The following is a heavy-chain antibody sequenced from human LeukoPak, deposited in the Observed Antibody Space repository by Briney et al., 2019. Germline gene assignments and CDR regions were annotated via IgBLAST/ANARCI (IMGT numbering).Heavy chain of an antibody. CDR3: TRDVRDEYTSGWYPIGY. CDR2: ISSGSRYV. D-gene: IGHD6-19*01. Sequence: GGSLRLSCAASGFTFSSYSMNWVRQAPGKGLEWVSSISSGSRYVYYADSVKGRFTISRDNAKNSLYLQMNSLRAEDTAVYYCTRDVRDEYTSGWYPIGYWGQGTLVTVSS. CDR1: GFTFSSYS. V-gene: IGHV3-21*01. J-gene: IGHJ4*02.